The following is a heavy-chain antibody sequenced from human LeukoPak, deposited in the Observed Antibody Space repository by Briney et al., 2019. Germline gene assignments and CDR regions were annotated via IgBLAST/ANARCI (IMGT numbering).Heavy chain of an antibody. D-gene: IGHD1-1*01. CDR1: GFTFSNYW. J-gene: IGHJ4*02. V-gene: IGHV3-7*01. CDR3: AKVEGASKASVY. Sequence: GGSLRLSCAASGFTFSNYWMTWVRQAPGKGLEWVANIKQDGSEKYYVDSVKGRLTISRDNAKNSLYLQMNSLRAEDTAVYYCAKVEGASKASVYWGQGALVTVSS. CDR2: IKQDGSEK.